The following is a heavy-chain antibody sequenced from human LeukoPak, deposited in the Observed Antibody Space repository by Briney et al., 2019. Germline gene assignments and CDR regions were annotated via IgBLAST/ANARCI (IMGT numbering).Heavy chain of an antibody. J-gene: IGHJ4*02. CDR3: VRRGNRWGDY. D-gene: IGHD3-16*01. V-gene: IGHV3-7*01. Sequence: GGSLRLSCEASGFTFSDCWMSWIRQTPGKGLEWVANIKDDGSEIYYVDSVKGRFTISRDNAKNSPYLQMNSLRAEDTAVYYCVRRGNRWGDYWGQGTLVTVSS. CDR2: IKDDGSEI. CDR1: GFTFSDCW.